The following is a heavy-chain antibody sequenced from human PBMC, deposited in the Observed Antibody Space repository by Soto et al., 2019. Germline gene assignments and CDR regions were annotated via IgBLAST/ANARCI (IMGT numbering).Heavy chain of an antibody. Sequence: GSLRLSCAVSGFTFSSYVMNWVRQAPGKGLEWVSAITGSGGSAFYADSVKGRFTISRDNSKNTLDLQMSSLRVEDTAVYYCAKRGFNDWHYYDFWGQGVLVTV. J-gene: IGHJ4*02. CDR3: AKRGFNDWHYYDF. V-gene: IGHV3-23*01. D-gene: IGHD3-9*01. CDR1: GFTFSSYV. CDR2: ITGSGGSA.